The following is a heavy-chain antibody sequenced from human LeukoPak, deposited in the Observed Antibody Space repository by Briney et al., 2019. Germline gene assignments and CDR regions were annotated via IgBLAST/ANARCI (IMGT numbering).Heavy chain of an antibody. CDR1: GGSISSSSYY. D-gene: IGHD3-16*01. CDR2: IYYSGST. J-gene: IGHJ4*02. CDR3: ARRNRGDGLGYFDY. V-gene: IGHV4-39*01. Sequence: SETLSLTCTVSGGSISSSSYYWGWIRQPPGKGLEWIGSIYYSGSTYYSQSLKRRVTISVDTSKNRFSLKLSSVTAADTAVYYCARRNRGDGLGYFDYWGQGTLVTVSS.